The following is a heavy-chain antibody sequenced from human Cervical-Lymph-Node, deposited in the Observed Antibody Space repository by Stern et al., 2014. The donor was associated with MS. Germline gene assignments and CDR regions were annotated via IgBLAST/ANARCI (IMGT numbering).Heavy chain of an antibody. Sequence: QVQLVESGGGVVQPGRSLRLSCAASGFTFSSYAMNWVRQAPGKGLEWVAVMSFDGSIKYYAGSVKGRFTISRDNSKDTLFLQMDSLTTEDTAIYYCARSKRIPHDNNIRWGFDPWGQGTLVTVSS. J-gene: IGHJ5*02. CDR3: ARSKRIPHDNNIRWGFDP. CDR2: MSFDGSIK. CDR1: GFTFSSYA. V-gene: IGHV3-30*04. D-gene: IGHD2-21*01.